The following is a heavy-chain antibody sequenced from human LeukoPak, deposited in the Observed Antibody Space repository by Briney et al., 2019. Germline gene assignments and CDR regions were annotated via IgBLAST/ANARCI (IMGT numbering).Heavy chain of an antibody. CDR1: GYTFTSYG. J-gene: IGHJ6*02. CDR2: ISAYNGNT. D-gene: IGHD3-3*01. CDR3: ARDLIELRFLEWGYYYGMDV. V-gene: IGHV1-18*01. Sequence: ASVNVSCKASGYTFTSYGISWVRQAPGQGLEWMGWISAYNGNTNYAQKLQGRVTMTTDTSTSTAYMELRSLRSDDTAVYYCARDLIELRFLEWGYYYGMDVWGQGTTVTVSS.